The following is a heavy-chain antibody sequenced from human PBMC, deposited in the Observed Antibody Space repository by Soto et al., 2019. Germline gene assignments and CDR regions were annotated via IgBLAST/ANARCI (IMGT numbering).Heavy chain of an antibody. V-gene: IGHV3-48*01. CDR2: ISSSSSTI. D-gene: IGHD1-20*01. CDR1: GFTFSSYS. J-gene: IGHJ4*02. CDR3: ARDGANWNTRGVRDYYFDY. Sequence: EVQLVESGGGLVQPGGSLRLSCAASGFTFSSYSMNWVRQAPGKGLEWVSYISSSSSTIYYADSVKGRFTISRGNAKNSLYLQINRRRAEDTAVYYCARDGANWNTRGVRDYYFDYWGQGTLINVS.